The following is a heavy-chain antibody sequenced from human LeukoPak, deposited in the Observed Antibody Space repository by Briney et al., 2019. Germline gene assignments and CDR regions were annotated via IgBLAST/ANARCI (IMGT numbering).Heavy chain of an antibody. CDR2: INHSGSA. CDR3: ARGQKASVVAGTPFDY. Sequence: PSETLSLTCAVYGRSFSGYYWSWIRQPPGKGLEWIGEINHSGSANYSPSLKSRVTISVDTSKNQFSLKLTSVTAADTAVYHCARGQKASVVAGTPFDYWGQGTLVTVSS. J-gene: IGHJ4*02. V-gene: IGHV4-34*01. D-gene: IGHD2-15*01. CDR1: GRSFSGYY.